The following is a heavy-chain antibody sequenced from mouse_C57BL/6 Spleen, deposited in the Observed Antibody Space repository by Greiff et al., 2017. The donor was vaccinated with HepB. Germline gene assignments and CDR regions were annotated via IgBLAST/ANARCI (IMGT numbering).Heavy chain of an antibody. V-gene: IGHV5-4*01. D-gene: IGHD1-1*01. CDR1: GFTFSSYA. CDR2: ISDGGSYT. CDR3: ARDYEGYFDV. Sequence: EVKLVESGGGLVKPGGSLKLSCAASGFTFSSYAMSWVRQTPEKRLEWVATISDGGSYTYYPDNVKGRFTISRDNAKNNLYLQMSHLKSEDTAMYYCARDYEGYFDVWGTGTTVTVSS. J-gene: IGHJ1*03.